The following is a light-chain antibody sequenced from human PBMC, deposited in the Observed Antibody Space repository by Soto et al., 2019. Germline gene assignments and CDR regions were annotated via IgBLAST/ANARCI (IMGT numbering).Light chain of an antibody. CDR1: GSNIASHS. J-gene: IGLJ3*02. CDR2: NNN. V-gene: IGLV1-44*01. CDR3: AAWDVSLNGAV. Sequence: QSVLTQPPSASGTPGQGVTISYSGSGSNIASHSVRWYQQLPGTAPILLIYNNNQRPSGVPGRVSGSKSGTSSSLAISGVQYEDEADYYCAAWDVSLNGAVFGGGSQLTVL.